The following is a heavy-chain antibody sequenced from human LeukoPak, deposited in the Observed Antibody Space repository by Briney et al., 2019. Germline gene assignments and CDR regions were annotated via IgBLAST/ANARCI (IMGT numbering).Heavy chain of an antibody. CDR3: ARGRYSSSINSMDV. CDR1: GGTFSSYA. Sequence: SVKVSCKAPGGTFSSYAISWVRQAPGQGLEWMGGIIPIFGTANYAQKFQGRVTITADESTSTAYMELSSLRSEDTAVYYCARGRYSSSINSMDVWGQGTTVTVSS. V-gene: IGHV1-69*13. CDR2: IIPIFGTA. J-gene: IGHJ6*02. D-gene: IGHD6-6*01.